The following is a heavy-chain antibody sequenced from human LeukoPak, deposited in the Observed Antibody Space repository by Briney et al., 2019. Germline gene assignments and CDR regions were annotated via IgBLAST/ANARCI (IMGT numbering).Heavy chain of an antibody. D-gene: IGHD5-18*01. V-gene: IGHV1-18*01. J-gene: IGHJ4*02. CDR2: ISAYNGNT. CDR3: ARVPYLDTAFDY. Sequence: APVKVSCKASGYTFSNYGISWVRQAPGQGLEWMGWISAYNGNTNYAQKLQGRLTMTTDTSTTTSYMEVRNLTSDDTAVYYCARVPYLDTAFDYWGQGTLVTVSS. CDR1: GYTFSNYG.